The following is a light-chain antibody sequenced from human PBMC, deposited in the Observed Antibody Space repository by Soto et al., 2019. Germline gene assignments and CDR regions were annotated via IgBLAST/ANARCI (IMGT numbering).Light chain of an antibody. V-gene: IGKV1-5*01. CDR2: DAS. CDR3: QQYTT. Sequence: DIQMTQSASTLSASVGDRVTITCRASQSISSWLAWYQQKPGKAPKLLIYDASSLESGVPSRFSGSGSGTEFTLTISSMQPDDFATYYCQQYTTFGQGTKVDIK. J-gene: IGKJ1*01. CDR1: QSISSW.